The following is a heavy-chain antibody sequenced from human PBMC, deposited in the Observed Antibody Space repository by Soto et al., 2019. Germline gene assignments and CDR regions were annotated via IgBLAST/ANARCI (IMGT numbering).Heavy chain of an antibody. CDR1: GFTFSSYG. D-gene: IGHD2-15*01. CDR3: AKDQKCSGGSCYMANYYYYYGMDV. Sequence: GALRLSCAASGFTFSSYGMHWVRQAPGKGLEWVAVISYDGSNKYYADSVKGRFTISRDNSKNTLYLQMNSLRAEDTAVYYYAKDQKCSGGSCYMANYYYYYGMDVWGQGTTVTVSS. CDR2: ISYDGSNK. J-gene: IGHJ6*02. V-gene: IGHV3-30*18.